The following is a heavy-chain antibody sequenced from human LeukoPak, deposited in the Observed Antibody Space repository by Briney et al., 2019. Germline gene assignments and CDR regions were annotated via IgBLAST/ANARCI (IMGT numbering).Heavy chain of an antibody. CDR1: GGTFSSYA. CDR2: IIPIFGTA. CDR3: ANGWSGYYSGFDP. V-gene: IGHV1-69*13. J-gene: IGHJ5*02. Sequence: RRASVKVSCKASGGTFSSYAISWVRQAPGQGLEWMGGIIPIFGTANYAQKFQGRVTITADESTSTAYMELSSLRSEDTAVYYCANGWSGYYSGFDPWGQGTLVTVSS. D-gene: IGHD3-3*01.